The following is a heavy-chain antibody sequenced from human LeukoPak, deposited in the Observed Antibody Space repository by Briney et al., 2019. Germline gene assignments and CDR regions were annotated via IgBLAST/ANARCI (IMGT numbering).Heavy chain of an antibody. CDR1: GFTFSNSI. Sequence: GGSLRLSCVGSGFTFSNSILSWVRQAPGKGLEWLSTFSGNDGYTYYADSVKGRFTISRDNSKNTVYLQMNSLGAGDTAVYYCARDIGVVGPDLDYWGQGTLVTVSS. CDR3: ARDIGVVGPDLDY. J-gene: IGHJ4*02. V-gene: IGHV3-23*01. CDR2: FSGNDGYT. D-gene: IGHD2-2*01.